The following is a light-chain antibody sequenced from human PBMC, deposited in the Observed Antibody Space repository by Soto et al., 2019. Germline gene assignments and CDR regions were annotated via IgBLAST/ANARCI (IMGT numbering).Light chain of an antibody. CDR3: QQYNHSSYT. CDR1: QNISKW. V-gene: IGKV1-5*01. CDR2: DAS. Sequence: DVQMTQSPSTLSASVGDRVTITCRASQNISKWLAWYQQKPGRAPNLLIYDASSLQTGVPSRFSGSGSGTEFTLIINRLQPDDFANYPCQQYNHSSYTFGPGTKVDL. J-gene: IGKJ3*01.